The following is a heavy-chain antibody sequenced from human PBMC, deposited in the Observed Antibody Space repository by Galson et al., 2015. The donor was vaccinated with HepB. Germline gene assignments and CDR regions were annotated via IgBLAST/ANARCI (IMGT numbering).Heavy chain of an antibody. J-gene: IGHJ5*02. V-gene: IGHV1-18*04. CDR1: GYTFTSYG. Sequence: SVKVSCKASGYTFTSYGISWVRQAPGQCLEWVGWISTYNGNTNYAQKFQGRVTMITDTSTSTAYLELRSLLSDDSAVYYCARDHSWAAAGTSNWFDPWGQGTLVIVSS. CDR2: ISTYNGNT. D-gene: IGHD6-13*01. CDR3: ARDHSWAAAGTSNWFDP.